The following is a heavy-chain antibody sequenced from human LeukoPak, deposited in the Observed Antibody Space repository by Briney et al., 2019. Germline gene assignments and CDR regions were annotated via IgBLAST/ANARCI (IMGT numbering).Heavy chain of an antibody. CDR2: IRYDGSNK. D-gene: IGHD2-2*02. J-gene: IGHJ4*02. V-gene: IGHV3-30*02. Sequence: GGSLRLSCAASGFTFSSYGMHWVRQAPGKGLEWVAFIRYDGSNKYYADSVKGRFTISRDNSKNTLYLQMNSLRAEDTAVYYCASSRGYQLLYGEDFDYWGQGTLVTVSS. CDR1: GFTFSSYG. CDR3: ASSRGYQLLYGEDFDY.